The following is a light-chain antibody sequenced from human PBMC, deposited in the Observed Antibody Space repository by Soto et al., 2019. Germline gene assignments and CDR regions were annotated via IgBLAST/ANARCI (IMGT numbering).Light chain of an antibody. J-gene: IGLJ2*01. Sequence: QSVLTQSPSASASLGASVKLTCTLSSGHSSYAIAWHQQQPERGPRYLMKLNSDGSHSKGDGIPDRFSGSSSGAERYLSISSLQSEDEADYYCQTWGTDFHVVFGGGTKVTVL. V-gene: IGLV4-69*01. CDR3: QTWGTDFHVV. CDR2: LNSDGSH. CDR1: SGHSSYA.